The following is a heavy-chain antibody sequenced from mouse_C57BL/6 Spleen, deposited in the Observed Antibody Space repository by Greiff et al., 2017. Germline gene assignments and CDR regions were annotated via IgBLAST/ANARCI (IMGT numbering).Heavy chain of an antibody. CDR1: GYTFTSYG. D-gene: IGHD3-2*02. CDR2: IYIGNGYT. J-gene: IGHJ4*01. CDR3: ARDSSGYVYAMDY. V-gene: IGHV1-58*01. Sequence: EVKLMESGAELVRPGSSVKMSCKTSGYTFTSYGINWVKQRPGQGLEWIGYIYIGNGYTEYNAKFKGKATLTSDTSSSTAYMQLSSLTSEDSAIYFCARDSSGYVYAMDYWGQGTSVTVSS.